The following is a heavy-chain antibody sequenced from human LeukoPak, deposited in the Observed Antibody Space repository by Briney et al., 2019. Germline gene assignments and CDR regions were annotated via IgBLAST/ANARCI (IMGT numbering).Heavy chain of an antibody. CDR2: ISGSSNTI. V-gene: IGHV3-48*01. D-gene: IGHD2-15*01. CDR3: ANIGSRDY. J-gene: IGHJ4*02. Sequence: GGSLRLSCAASGFNFNNYAMNWVRQAPGEGLEWVSFISGSSNTIYYADSVRGRFTISRDNSKNTLNLQMNSLRAEDTAVYYCANIGSRDYWGQGTLVTVSS. CDR1: GFNFNNYA.